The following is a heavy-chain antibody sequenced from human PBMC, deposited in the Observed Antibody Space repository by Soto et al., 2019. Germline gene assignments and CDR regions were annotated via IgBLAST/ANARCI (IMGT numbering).Heavy chain of an antibody. J-gene: IGHJ4*02. V-gene: IGHV4-4*02. CDR1: GGSISTSNW. CDR2: VYRTGST. CDR3: ARARATIAAAAIFDC. D-gene: IGHD6-13*01. Sequence: QVQLQESGPGLVKPSGTLSLTCAVSGGSISTSNWWSWVRQPPGKGLEWIGDVYRTGSTNYNPSLESRLTISVDKSKNQFSLKLTSDTAADTAVYYCARARATIAAAAIFDCWGQGTLVTVSS.